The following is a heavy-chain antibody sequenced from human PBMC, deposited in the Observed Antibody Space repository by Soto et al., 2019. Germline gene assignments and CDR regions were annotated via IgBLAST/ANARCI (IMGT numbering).Heavy chain of an antibody. Sequence: EVQLVESGGGLVQPGGSLRLSCAASGFTFSSYAMNWVRQAPGTGLDWLSYISSSSRTIYYSDSVKGRFTISSDNAKNSLYLQMHSLRAEDTAVYYCARDGSDFGSSWFVPWGQGTLVTVSS. J-gene: IGHJ5*02. CDR1: GFTFSSYA. V-gene: IGHV3-48*01. CDR3: ARDGSDFGSSWFVP. D-gene: IGHD2-21*02. CDR2: ISSSSRTI.